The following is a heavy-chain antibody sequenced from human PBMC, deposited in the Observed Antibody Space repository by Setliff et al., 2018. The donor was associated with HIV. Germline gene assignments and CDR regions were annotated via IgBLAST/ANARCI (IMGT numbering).Heavy chain of an antibody. CDR2: IYSSGTK. CDR1: GVTSGDYY. V-gene: IGHV4-31*03. J-gene: IGHJ3*02. D-gene: IGHD3-16*02. CDR3: ARDLHANFHVIEI. Sequence: PSETLSLTCTFSGVTSGDYYWTWIRQHPVKGLEWIGYIYSSGTKYYNPSLKSRLAISLDTSKNQFSLNLKSVTAADAAVYYCARDLHANFHVIEIWGPGTMVTVSS.